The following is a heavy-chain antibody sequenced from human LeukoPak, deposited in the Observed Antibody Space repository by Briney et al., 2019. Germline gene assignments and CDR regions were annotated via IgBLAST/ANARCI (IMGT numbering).Heavy chain of an antibody. J-gene: IGHJ4*02. CDR2: INPNSGGT. CDR1: GYTFTGYY. D-gene: IGHD3-3*01. CDR3: ARDSRAYYDFWSGFRNFDY. Sequence: ASVKVSCKASGYTFTGYYMHWVRQAPGQRLEWMGWINPNSGGTNYAQTFQGRVTTTRDTSISTAYMELSRLRSDDTAVYYCARDSRAYYDFWSGFRNFDYWGQGTLVTVSS. V-gene: IGHV1-2*02.